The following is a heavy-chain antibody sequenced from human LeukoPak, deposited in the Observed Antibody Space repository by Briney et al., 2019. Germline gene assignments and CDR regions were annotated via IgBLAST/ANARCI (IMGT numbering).Heavy chain of an antibody. V-gene: IGHV1-69*02. Sequence: SVKVSCKASGGTFSSYTISWVRQAPGQGLEWMGRIIPILGIANYAQKFQGRVTITADKSTSTAYMELSSLRSEDTAVYYCARRSAYGPGSYYVDYWGQGTVVTVSS. CDR2: IIPILGIA. CDR1: GGTFSSYT. D-gene: IGHD3-10*01. CDR3: ARRSAYGPGSYYVDY. J-gene: IGHJ4*02.